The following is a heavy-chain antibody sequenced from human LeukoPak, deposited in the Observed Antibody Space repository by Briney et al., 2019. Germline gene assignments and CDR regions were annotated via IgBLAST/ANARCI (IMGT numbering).Heavy chain of an antibody. Sequence: SETLSLTCTVSGGPISSSSYYWGWIRQPPGKGLEWIGSIYYSGSTYYNPSLKSRVTISVDTSKNQFSLKLSSVTAADTAVYYCARGAPILEWLLWARSYFDYWGQGTLVTVSS. D-gene: IGHD3-3*01. CDR2: IYYSGST. J-gene: IGHJ4*02. CDR1: GGPISSSSYY. CDR3: ARGAPILEWLLWARSYFDY. V-gene: IGHV4-39*07.